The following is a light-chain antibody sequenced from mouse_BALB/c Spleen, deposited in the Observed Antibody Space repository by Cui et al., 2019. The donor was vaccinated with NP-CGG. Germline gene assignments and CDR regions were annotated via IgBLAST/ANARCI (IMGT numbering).Light chain of an antibody. J-gene: IGLJ1*01. Sequence: QAVVTQESALTTSPGETVTLTCHSSTGAVTTSNYANWVQEKPDHLFTVLIGGTNNRAPGVPARFSGSLIGDKAALTITGAQTEDEAIYFCALWYSNHWVFGGGTKLTVL. CDR1: TGAVTTSNY. CDR3: ALWYSNHWV. V-gene: IGLV1*01. CDR2: GTN.